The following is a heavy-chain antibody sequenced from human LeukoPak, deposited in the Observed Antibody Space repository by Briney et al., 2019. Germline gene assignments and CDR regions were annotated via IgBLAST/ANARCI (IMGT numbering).Heavy chain of an antibody. D-gene: IGHD3-16*01. J-gene: IGHJ5*02. CDR1: GFTFTNYA. V-gene: IGHV3-23*01. CDR3: AKGAEIDL. CDR2: VTGPGDTT. Sequence: AGGSLRVYCATSGFTFTNYAMNWVRQAPGKGLEWVSAVTGPGDTTYYADSVKGRFFMSKEDSKTTVYLQMNSLRAEDTAIYYCAKGAEIDLWGQGTLLTVSS.